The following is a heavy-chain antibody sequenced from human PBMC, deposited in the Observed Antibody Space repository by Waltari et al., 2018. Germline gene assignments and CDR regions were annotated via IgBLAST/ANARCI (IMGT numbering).Heavy chain of an antibody. J-gene: IGHJ6*02. D-gene: IGHD4-4*01. CDR3: AVTTTVIRYYYYGMDV. CDR1: GYSISSGYY. CDR2: IYHSGST. Sequence: QVQLQESGPGLVKPSETLSLTCAVSGYSISSGYYWGWIRQPPGKGLEWIGSIYHSGSTYYNPSLKSRVTISVDTSKNQFSRKLSSVTAADTAVYYCAVTTTVIRYYYYGMDVWGQGTTVTVSS. V-gene: IGHV4-38-2*01.